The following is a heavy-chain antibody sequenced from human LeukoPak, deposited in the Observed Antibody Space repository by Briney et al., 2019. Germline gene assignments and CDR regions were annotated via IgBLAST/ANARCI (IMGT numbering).Heavy chain of an antibody. Sequence: ASVKISCKASGGTFSSYAISWVRQDPGQGLEWMGRIIPILGIANYAQKFQGRVTITADKSTSTAYMELSSLRSEDTAVYYCATLRYYDFWSGQNLDYWGQGTLVTVSS. J-gene: IGHJ4*02. CDR1: GGTFSSYA. V-gene: IGHV1-69*04. CDR3: ATLRYYDFWSGQNLDY. D-gene: IGHD3-3*01. CDR2: IIPILGIA.